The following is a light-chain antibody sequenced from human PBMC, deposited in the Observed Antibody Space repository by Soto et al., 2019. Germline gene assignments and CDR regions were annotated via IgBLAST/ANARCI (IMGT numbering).Light chain of an antibody. J-gene: IGKJ2*01. CDR3: QQYGGSPPKYT. Sequence: EIVLTQSPGTLSLSPGERAALSCRASQSVSSTSLAWYQQKPGQAPRLLIYDASSRATDIPDRFSGSGSGTDFPLTISRLEPEDFALYYCQQYGGSPPKYTFGQGTKLEIK. CDR1: QSVSSTS. CDR2: DAS. V-gene: IGKV3-20*01.